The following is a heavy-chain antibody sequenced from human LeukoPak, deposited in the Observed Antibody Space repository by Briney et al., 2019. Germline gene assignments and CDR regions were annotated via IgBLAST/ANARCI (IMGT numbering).Heavy chain of an antibody. D-gene: IGHD3-10*01. V-gene: IGHV3-23*01. CDR3: ARDFVVRGVFRVWRQPGTN. Sequence: GGSLRLSCAASGFTFSSYAMSWVRQAPGKGLEWVSAISGSGGSTYYADSVKGRFTISRDNSKNTLYLQMNSLRAEDTAVYYCARDFVVRGVFRVWRQPGTNWGQGTLVTVSS. J-gene: IGHJ4*02. CDR2: ISGSGGST. CDR1: GFTFSSYA.